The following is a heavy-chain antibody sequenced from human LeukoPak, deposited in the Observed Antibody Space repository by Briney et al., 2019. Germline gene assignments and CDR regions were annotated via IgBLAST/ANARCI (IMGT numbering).Heavy chain of an antibody. J-gene: IGHJ5*02. CDR2: INPNSGGT. Sequence: GASVKVSCKASGYTFTGYYMHWVRQAPGQGLEWMGWINPNSGGTNYAQKFQGRVTMTRDTSISTAYMELRSLRSDDTAVYYCARDRGPYCSSTSCYTGGFDPWGQGTLVTVSS. V-gene: IGHV1-2*02. CDR3: ARDRGPYCSSTSCYTGGFDP. CDR1: GYTFTGYY. D-gene: IGHD2-2*02.